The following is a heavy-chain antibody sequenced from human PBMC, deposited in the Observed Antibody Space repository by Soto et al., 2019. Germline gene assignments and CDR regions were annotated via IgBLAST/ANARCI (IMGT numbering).Heavy chain of an antibody. CDR1: GYTFTDYN. CDR3: ARGIDGDSVVDFDI. Sequence: QVQLVQSGVEVKKPGTSVKVSCRASGYTFTDYNITWVRQAPGQGLEWMGWISAYTGDTNYDQQLQGRVTVTTDTSTTTAYMELRSLRSDDTAVYYCARGIDGDSVVDFDIWGQGTMVTVSS. V-gene: IGHV1-18*01. J-gene: IGHJ3*02. CDR2: ISAYTGDT. D-gene: IGHD2-21*01.